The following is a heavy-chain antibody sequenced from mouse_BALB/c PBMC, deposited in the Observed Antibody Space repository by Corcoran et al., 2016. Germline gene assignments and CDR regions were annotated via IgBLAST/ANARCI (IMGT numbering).Heavy chain of an antibody. CDR2: IAPANGNT. J-gene: IGHJ2*01. D-gene: IGHD4-1*01. CDR1: RLNIKDTY. CDR3: ARSNWFDY. V-gene: IGHV14-3*02. Sequence: EVQLQQSGAELVTLGASVKLSCTASRLNIKDTYIPWVKQRPEQALEWIGRIAPANGNTNYDPKFQGKATITADTSSNTAYLQLSSLTSEDTAVYYCARSNWFDYWGQGTTLTVSS.